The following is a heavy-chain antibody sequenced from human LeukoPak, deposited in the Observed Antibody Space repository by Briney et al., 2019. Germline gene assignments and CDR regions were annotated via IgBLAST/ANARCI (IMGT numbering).Heavy chain of an antibody. CDR2: ISYDGSNK. CDR1: GFTFSTYA. D-gene: IGHD3-10*01. CDR3: AKDHYGSATSETVYGMDV. J-gene: IGHJ6*02. Sequence: PGGSLRLSCAASGFTFSTYAIHWVRQAPGKGLEWLAFISYDGSNKYYADSVKGRFTISRDNSKNTLYLQMNSLRVEDTAVYYCAKDHYGSATSETVYGMDVWGQGTTVTVSS. V-gene: IGHV3-30-3*01.